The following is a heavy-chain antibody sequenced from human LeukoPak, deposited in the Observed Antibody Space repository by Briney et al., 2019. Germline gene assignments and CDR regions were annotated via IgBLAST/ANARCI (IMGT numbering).Heavy chain of an antibody. CDR3: ASYPRYVSSPPFDY. D-gene: IGHD2-15*01. V-gene: IGHV1-2*02. CDR1: GYSFTADY. CDR2: SNPNTGDR. Sequence: ASVKVSCKASGYSFTADYMHWVRQAPGQGIEWMGWSNPNTGDRNYAQKFQGRVTMTRDTTISTAYMQLSRLTSDDTAVYYCASYPRYVSSPPFDYWGQGTLVTVSS. J-gene: IGHJ4*02.